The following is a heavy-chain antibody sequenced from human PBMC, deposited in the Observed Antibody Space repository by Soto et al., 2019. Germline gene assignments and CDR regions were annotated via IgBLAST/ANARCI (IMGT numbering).Heavy chain of an antibody. Sequence: EVQLVESGGDLVQPGGSLRLSCTASGFTFSMYWMHWVRQVPGKGPEWVSRISDDGSRADYADSVKGRFTISRDNAKNPLYLEMHVLRADDTAVYYCTRGPRPSSVGTGAFWGQRTPVTVSS. CDR2: ISDDGSRA. CDR3: TRGPRPSSVGTGAF. J-gene: IGHJ4*02. D-gene: IGHD3-10*01. CDR1: GFTFSMYW. V-gene: IGHV3-74*01.